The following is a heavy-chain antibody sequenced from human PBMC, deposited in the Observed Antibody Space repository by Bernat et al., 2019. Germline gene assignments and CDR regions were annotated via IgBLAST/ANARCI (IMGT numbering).Heavy chain of an antibody. D-gene: IGHD5-18*01. CDR2: ISGSGGST. CDR3: AKDRGRGYTYGVGGDDY. V-gene: IGHV3-23*01. J-gene: IGHJ4*02. Sequence: EVQLLESGGGLVQPGGSLRLSCAASGFTFSSYAMSWVRQAPGKGLEWVSAISGSGGSTYYADSVKGRFTISRDNSKNTLYLQMNSLRGEDTAVYYCAKDRGRGYTYGVGGDDYWGQGTLVTVSS. CDR1: GFTFSSYA.